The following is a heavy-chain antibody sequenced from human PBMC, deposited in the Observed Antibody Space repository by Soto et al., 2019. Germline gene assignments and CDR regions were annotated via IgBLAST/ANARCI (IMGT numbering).Heavy chain of an antibody. D-gene: IGHD1-26*01. CDR1: GGSISSSSYY. Sequence: SETLSLTCTVSGGSISSSSYYWGWIRQPPGKGLEWIGSIYYSGSTHYNPSLKSRVTISVDTSKNQFSLKLSSVTAADTAVYYCARRTVGATLAFDIWGQGTMVTVSS. J-gene: IGHJ3*02. CDR3: ARRTVGATLAFDI. CDR2: IYYSGST. V-gene: IGHV4-39*01.